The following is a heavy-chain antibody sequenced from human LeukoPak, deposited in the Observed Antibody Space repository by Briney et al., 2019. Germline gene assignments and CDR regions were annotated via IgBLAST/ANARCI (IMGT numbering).Heavy chain of an antibody. V-gene: IGHV4-59*01. CDR1: GGSISSYY. CDR2: IYYSGST. J-gene: IGHJ4*02. Sequence: SETLSLTCTVSGGSISSYYWSWIRQPPGKGLEWIGYIYYSGSTNYNPSLKSRVTISVDTSKNQFSLKLSSVTAADTAVYYCARINYSADVDFWGQGTLVTVSS. CDR3: ARINYSADVDF. D-gene: IGHD1-7*01.